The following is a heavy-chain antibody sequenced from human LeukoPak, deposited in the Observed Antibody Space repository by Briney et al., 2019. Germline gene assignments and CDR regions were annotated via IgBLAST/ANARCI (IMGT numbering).Heavy chain of an antibody. CDR1: GGPISSYY. V-gene: IGHV4-59*01. CDR3: ARDLSRYGSGRS. CDR2: IYYSGST. J-gene: IGHJ4*02. Sequence: SETLSLTCTVSGGPISSYYCSWIRQPPGKGLEWIGYIYYSGSTNYNPSLKSRVTISVDTSKNQFSLKLSSVTAADTAVYYCARDLSRYGSGRSWGPGTLVTVSS. D-gene: IGHD3-10*01.